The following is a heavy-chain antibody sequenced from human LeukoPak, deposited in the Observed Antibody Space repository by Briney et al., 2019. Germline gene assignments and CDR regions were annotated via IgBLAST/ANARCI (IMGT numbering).Heavy chain of an antibody. V-gene: IGHV4-39*07. J-gene: IGHJ4*02. CDR1: GGSISSSSYY. D-gene: IGHD3-22*01. CDR3: ARDGEDSSGYYSDY. CDR2: IYYSGST. Sequence: SETLSLTCTVSGGSISSSSYYWGWIRQPPGTGLEWIGSIYYSGSTYYNPSLKSRVTISVDTSKNQFSLKLSSVTAADTAVYYCARDGEDSSGYYSDYWGQGTLVTVSS.